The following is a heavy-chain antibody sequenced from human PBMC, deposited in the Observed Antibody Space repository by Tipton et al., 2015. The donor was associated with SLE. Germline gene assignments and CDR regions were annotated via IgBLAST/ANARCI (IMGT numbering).Heavy chain of an antibody. CDR3: AASGCGYYGLGY. V-gene: IGHV3-33*01. D-gene: IGHD3-22*01. Sequence: SLRLSCAASGFTFSSYGMHWVRQAPGKGLEWVAVIWYDGSNKYYADSVKGRFTISRDNSKNTLYLQMNSLRAEDTAVYYCAASGCGYYGLGYWGQGTLVTVSS. CDR1: GFTFSSYG. CDR2: IWYDGSNK. J-gene: IGHJ4*02.